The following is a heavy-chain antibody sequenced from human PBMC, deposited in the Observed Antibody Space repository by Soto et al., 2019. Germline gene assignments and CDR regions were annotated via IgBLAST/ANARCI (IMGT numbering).Heavy chain of an antibody. CDR3: ARQDYYDSSGYYAFDP. D-gene: IGHD3-22*01. Sequence: PGESLKISCKGSGYSFTSYWISWVRQMPGKGLEWMGRIDPSDSYTNYSPSFQGHVTISADKSISTAYLQWSSLKASDTAMYYCARQDYYDSSGYYAFDPWGQGTLVTVSS. CDR2: IDPSDSYT. V-gene: IGHV5-10-1*01. CDR1: GYSFTSYW. J-gene: IGHJ5*02.